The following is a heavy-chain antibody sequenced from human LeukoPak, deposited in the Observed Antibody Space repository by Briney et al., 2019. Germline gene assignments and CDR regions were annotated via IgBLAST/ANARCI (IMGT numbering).Heavy chain of an antibody. V-gene: IGHV3-53*04. CDR1: GFTLSSNY. D-gene: IGHD3-22*01. J-gene: IGHJ3*02. Sequence: GGSLRLSCAASGFTLSSNYMSWVRQAPGKGLEWVSVIYSGGSTYYPDSVKGRFTISRHNSKNTLYLQMNSLRAEDTAVYYCAGRLPYYYDSSGSISGRFDAFDAFDIWGQGTMVTVSS. CDR3: AGRLPYYYDSSGSISGRFDAFDAFDI. CDR2: IYSGGST.